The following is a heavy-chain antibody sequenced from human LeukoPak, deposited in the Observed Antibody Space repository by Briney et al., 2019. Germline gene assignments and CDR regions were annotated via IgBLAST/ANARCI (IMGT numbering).Heavy chain of an antibody. J-gene: IGHJ4*02. CDR1: GGSFSDYY. Sequence: SETLSLTCAVYGGSFSDYYWTWVRQPPGKGLEWIGEINHSGSTNYNPSLKSRVTISIDTSKNQFSLKLTSVTAADTAVYFCARNFPGVGCSGGSCYDYWGQGTLVTVSS. D-gene: IGHD2-15*01. V-gene: IGHV4-34*01. CDR3: ARNFPGVGCSGGSCYDY. CDR2: INHSGST.